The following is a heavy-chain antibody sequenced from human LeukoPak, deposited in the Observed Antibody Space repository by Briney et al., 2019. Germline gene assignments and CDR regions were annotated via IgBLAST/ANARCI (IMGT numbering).Heavy chain of an antibody. V-gene: IGHV6-1*01. J-gene: IGHJ4*02. Sequence: SQTPSLTCVISGDSVSSNSAAWNWIRQSPSRGLEWLGRTYYRSKWYTYYAASVKSRIAINRDTSKNQFSLQLNSVTPEDTAVYYCARSTGPIDYWGQGTLVTVSS. CDR2: TYYRSKWYT. CDR1: GDSVSSNSAA. D-gene: IGHD1-1*01. CDR3: ARSTGPIDY.